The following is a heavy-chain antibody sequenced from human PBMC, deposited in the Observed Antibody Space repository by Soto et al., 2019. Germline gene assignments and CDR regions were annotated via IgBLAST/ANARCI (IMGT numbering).Heavy chain of an antibody. CDR1: GFTFSSYW. J-gene: IGHJ5*02. Sequence: PGGSLRLSCAASGFTFSSYWMHWFRQAPGKGLVWVSRVNGDGSSTTYADSVKGRFTISRDNAKNTLFLQMNSLRAEDTAVYYCARGGGTDYYYYDSSAYYSSWGQGTLVTVSS. V-gene: IGHV3-74*01. CDR3: ARGGGTDYYYYDSSAYYSS. CDR2: VNGDGSST. D-gene: IGHD3-22*01.